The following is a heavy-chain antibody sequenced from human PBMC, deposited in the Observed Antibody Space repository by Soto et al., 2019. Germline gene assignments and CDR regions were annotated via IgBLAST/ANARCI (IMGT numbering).Heavy chain of an antibody. V-gene: IGHV3-23*01. J-gene: IGHJ6*02. CDR3: AKSRALSGYALLDV. CDR1: GFTFSSYA. CDR2: ISGSGGST. Sequence: GGSLRLSCAASGFTFSSYAMSWVRQAPGKGLEWVSAISGSGGSTYYADSVKGRFTISRDNSKNTLYLQMNSLRAEDTAVYYCAKSRALSGYALLDVWGQGTTVTVSS. D-gene: IGHD5-12*01.